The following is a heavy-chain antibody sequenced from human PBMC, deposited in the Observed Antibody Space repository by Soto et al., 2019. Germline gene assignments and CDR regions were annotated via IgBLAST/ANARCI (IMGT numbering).Heavy chain of an antibody. CDR1: GGSFSGYY. Sequence: SETLSLTCAVYGGSFSGYYWSWIRQPPGKGLEWIGEINHSGSTSYNPSLKSRVTISVDTSNNHFSLKLSSVTAADTAVYYCARGYAAPRAADWGQGTLVTVPS. J-gene: IGHJ4*02. V-gene: IGHV4-34*01. CDR2: INHSGST. CDR3: ARGYAAPRAAD. D-gene: IGHD2-15*01.